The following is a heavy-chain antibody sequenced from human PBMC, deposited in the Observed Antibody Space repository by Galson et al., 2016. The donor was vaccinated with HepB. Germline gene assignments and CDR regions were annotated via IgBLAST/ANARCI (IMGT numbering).Heavy chain of an antibody. CDR2: INQDGSEN. V-gene: IGHV3-7*03. CDR3: ARVGPPPEGYPSHWGGMDV. D-gene: IGHD3-16*01. Sequence: SLRLSCAASGFTSSSYWMSWVRQPPGKGLEWVAMINQDGSENYYVDSVKGRFTISRDNAKNSLFLRMNSLRAEDTAIYYCARVGPPPEGYPSHWGGMDVWGQGTTVTVSS. CDR1: GFTSSSYW. J-gene: IGHJ6*02.